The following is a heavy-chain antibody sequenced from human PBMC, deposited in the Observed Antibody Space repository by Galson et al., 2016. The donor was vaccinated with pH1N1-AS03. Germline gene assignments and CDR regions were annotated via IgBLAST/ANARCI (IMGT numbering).Heavy chain of an antibody. Sequence: SLRLSCAVSGFPVNNIYMSWVRQPPGQGLEWISLIFTSGTTYYADSVKGRFTISRDNSKNTLYLQMNSLRPEDTAVYHCVITSGGRAAHDSWGQGTLVTVSS. CDR1: GFPVNNIY. V-gene: IGHV3-66*03. CDR3: VITSGGRAAHDS. J-gene: IGHJ4*02. D-gene: IGHD2-2*01. CDR2: IFTSGTT.